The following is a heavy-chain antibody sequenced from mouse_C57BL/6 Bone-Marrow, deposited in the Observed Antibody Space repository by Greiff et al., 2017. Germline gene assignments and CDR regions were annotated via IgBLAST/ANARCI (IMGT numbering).Heavy chain of an antibody. D-gene: IGHD2-14*01. CDR1: GFNIKDDY. CDR2: IDPENGDT. J-gene: IGHJ4*01. V-gene: IGHV14-4*01. CDR3: TTELYYRKGYYAMDY. Sequence: EVQLQQSGAELVRPGASVKLSCTASGFNIKDDYMHWVKQRPEQGLEWIGWIDPENGDTEYASKFQGKATITADKSSNTAYLQLSSLTSEDTAVYYCTTELYYRKGYYAMDYWGQGTSVTVSS.